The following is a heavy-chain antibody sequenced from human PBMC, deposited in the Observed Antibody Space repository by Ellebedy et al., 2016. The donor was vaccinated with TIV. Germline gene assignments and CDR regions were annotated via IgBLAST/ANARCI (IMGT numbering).Heavy chain of an antibody. J-gene: IGHJ4*02. CDR1: GFMLSNYS. V-gene: IGHV3-7*01. D-gene: IGHD3-16*01. CDR2: INPDGTAK. CDR3: AAWGDYNY. Sequence: ESLKISCAASGFMLSNYSMNSVRQTPGRGLEWVANINPDGTAKRSVDSLAGRFTVSRDNAKNSVYLQMNSLRVEDTAVHYCAAWGDYNYWGQGALVTVSS.